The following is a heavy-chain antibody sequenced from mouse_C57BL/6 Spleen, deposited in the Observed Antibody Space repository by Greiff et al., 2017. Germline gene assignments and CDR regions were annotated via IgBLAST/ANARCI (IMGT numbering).Heavy chain of an antibody. CDR1: GFTINDYY. D-gene: IGHD3-2*02. J-gene: IGHJ2*01. Sequence: VQLQQSGAELVRPGASVKLSCTASGFTINDYYMHWVKQRPEQGLEWIGRIDPEDGDTEYARKFQGKATMTADTSSNTAYLQLSSLTAEDTAVYCGTTSAQATGYWGQGTTRTVSS. V-gene: IGHV14-1*01. CDR3: TTSAQATGY. CDR2: IDPEDGDT.